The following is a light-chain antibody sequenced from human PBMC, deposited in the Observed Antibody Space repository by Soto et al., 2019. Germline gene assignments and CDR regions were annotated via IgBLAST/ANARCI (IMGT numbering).Light chain of an antibody. CDR1: QSVSSSY. CDR3: QQYGSSPLT. CDR2: GAS. Sequence: EIVLTQSPGTLSLSPGERATLSCRASQSVSSSYLAWYQRKPGQSPMLLIYGASSRATGIPDRFSGSGSGTDFTLTISRLEPEDFAVYYCQQYGSSPLTFSPATKVDIK. V-gene: IGKV3-20*01. J-gene: IGKJ3*01.